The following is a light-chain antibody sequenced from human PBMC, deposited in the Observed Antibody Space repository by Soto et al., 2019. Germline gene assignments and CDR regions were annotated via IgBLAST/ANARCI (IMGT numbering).Light chain of an antibody. CDR1: QSISSW. V-gene: IGKV1-5*03. J-gene: IGKJ2*01. CDR2: KAS. CDR3: QQYGSS. Sequence: DIQMTQSPSTLSASVGDRVTITCRASQSISSWLAWYQQKPGKAPKLLIYKASSLESGVPSRFSGSGSGTEFTLTISSLQPDDFATYYCQQYGSSLGQGTKLEIK.